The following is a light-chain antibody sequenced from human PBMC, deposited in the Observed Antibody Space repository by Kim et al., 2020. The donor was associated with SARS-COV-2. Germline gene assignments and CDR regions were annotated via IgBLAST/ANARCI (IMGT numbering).Light chain of an antibody. CDR2: SNN. V-gene: IGLV1-44*01. J-gene: IGLJ2*01. CDR1: SSNIGSNT. CDR3: AAWDDSLNGPV. Sequence: QSVLTQPPSASGTPGQRVTISCSGSSSNIGSNTVNWYQQLPEMAPKLLIYSNNQRPSGVPDRFSGSKSGTSASLAISGLQSEDEADYYCAAWDDSLNGPVFGGGTQLTVL.